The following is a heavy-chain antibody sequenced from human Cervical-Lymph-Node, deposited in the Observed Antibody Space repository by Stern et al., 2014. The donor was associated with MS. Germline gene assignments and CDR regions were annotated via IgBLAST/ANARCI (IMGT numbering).Heavy chain of an antibody. J-gene: IGHJ4*02. CDR1: GFTFSHYS. CDR2: LSNYSTHT. CDR3: ARARVGDYARSPHLDS. Sequence: EVQLLGSGGGLVKPGEALRLSCDASGFTFSHYSINWVRQAQGTGLEWISSLSNYSTHTCYADSVEGRSTISRDSSKDSVSLHMVSLRAEDTAVYYCARARVGDYARSPHLDSWGQGTLVTVSS. D-gene: IGHD4-17*01. V-gene: IGHV3-21*01.